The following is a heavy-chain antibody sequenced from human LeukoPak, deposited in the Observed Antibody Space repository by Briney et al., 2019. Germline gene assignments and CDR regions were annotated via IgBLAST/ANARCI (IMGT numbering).Heavy chain of an antibody. V-gene: IGHV1-18*01. CDR2: ISAYNGNT. J-gene: IGHJ5*02. Sequence: GASVKVSCKASGYTFTSYGISWVRQAPGQGLEWMGWISAYNGNTNYAQKLQGRVTMTTDTSTSTAYMELRSLRSDDTAVYYCARGTVTPPKLSRYNWFDPWGQGTLVTVSS. CDR3: ARGTVTPPKLSRYNWFDP. D-gene: IGHD4-11*01. CDR1: GYTFTSYG.